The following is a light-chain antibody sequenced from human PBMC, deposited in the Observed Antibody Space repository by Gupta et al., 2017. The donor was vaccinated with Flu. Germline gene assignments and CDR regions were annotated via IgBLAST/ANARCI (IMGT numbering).Light chain of an antibody. J-gene: IGKJ1*01. V-gene: IGKV3-11*01. CDR2: DAS. CDR1: QSLQYY. Sequence: EIVVTQSPAIVSSPPGERPTLSCRASQSLQYYLAWYQHKPGQAPRLLIYDASNRPTGIPTRFSGSGSGTEFTLTISSLEPEDFAVYYCQQRRSWPRTFGQGTKVEVK. CDR3: QQRRSWPRT.